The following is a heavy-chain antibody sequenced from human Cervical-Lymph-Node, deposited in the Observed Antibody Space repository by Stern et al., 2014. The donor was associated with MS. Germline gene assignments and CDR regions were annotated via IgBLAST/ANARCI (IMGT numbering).Heavy chain of an antibody. CDR1: GFSLNTSGVG. CDR3: VHRFYYDSSGYYKDDDYFDY. D-gene: IGHD3-22*01. Sequence: VTLRESGPTLVKPTQTLTLTCTFSGFSLNTSGVGVGWIRQPPGKAPELLALLYLDADKRYRLSMRRRLTITKDTSKNLVVLTMTNMDPVDTATYYCVHRFYYDSSGYYKDDDYFDYWGQGTLVAVSS. CDR2: LYLDADK. J-gene: IGHJ4*02. V-gene: IGHV2-5*02.